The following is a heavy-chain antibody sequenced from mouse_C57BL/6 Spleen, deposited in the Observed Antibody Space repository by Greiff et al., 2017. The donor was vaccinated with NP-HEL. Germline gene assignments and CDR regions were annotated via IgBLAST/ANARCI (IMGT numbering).Heavy chain of an antibody. CDR3: ARCYSYWYFDV. Sequence: QVQLQQPGAELVRPGSSVKLSCKASGYTFTSYWMDWVKQRPGQGLEWIGNIYPSDSETHYNQKFKDKATLTVDKSSSTAYMQLSSLTSEDSAVYYCARCYSYWYFDVWGTGTTVTVAS. CDR2: IYPSDSET. V-gene: IGHV1-61*01. J-gene: IGHJ1*03. CDR1: GYTFTSYW. D-gene: IGHD2-12*01.